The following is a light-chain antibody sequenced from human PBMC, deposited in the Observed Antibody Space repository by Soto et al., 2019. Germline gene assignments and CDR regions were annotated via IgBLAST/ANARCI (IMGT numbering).Light chain of an antibody. CDR1: SSDVGVSNL. V-gene: IGLV2-23*02. CDR2: EVS. J-gene: IGLJ3*02. Sequence: QSALTQPASVSGSPGQSITISCTGSSSDVGVSNLVSWYQQHPGKAPKLIIYEVSQRPSGVSNRFSGSKSGNTASLTISGLQADDGGDYYCCSYANRRWLFCAGTKLTVL. CDR3: CSYANRRWL.